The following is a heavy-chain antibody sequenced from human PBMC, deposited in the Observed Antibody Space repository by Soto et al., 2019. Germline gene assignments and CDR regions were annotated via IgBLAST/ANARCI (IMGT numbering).Heavy chain of an antibody. J-gene: IGHJ4*02. D-gene: IGHD4-17*01. V-gene: IGHV3-64*01. CDR2: ISSNGGST. CDR3: ARGFDYGDYVVY. Sequence: EVQLVESGGGLVQPGGSLRLSCAXSGFXFSSYAMHWVRQAPGKGLEYVSAISSNGGSTYYANSVKGRFTISRDNSKNTLYLQMGSLRAEDMAVYYCARGFDYGDYVVYWGQGTLVTVSS. CDR1: GFXFSSYA.